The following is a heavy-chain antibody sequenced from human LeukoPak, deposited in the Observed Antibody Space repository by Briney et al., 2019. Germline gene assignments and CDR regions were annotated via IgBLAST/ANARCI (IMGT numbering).Heavy chain of an antibody. CDR3: AKGPSSGWYTLNYFDY. Sequence: PGGSLRLSCAASGFTFSSYAMSWVRQAPGKGLEWVSAISGSGGSTYYADSVKGRFTISRDNSKNTLYLQMNSLRAEDTAVYYCAKGPSSGWYTLNYFDYWGQGTLVTVSS. D-gene: IGHD6-19*01. J-gene: IGHJ4*02. CDR2: ISGSGGST. V-gene: IGHV3-23*01. CDR1: GFTFSSYA.